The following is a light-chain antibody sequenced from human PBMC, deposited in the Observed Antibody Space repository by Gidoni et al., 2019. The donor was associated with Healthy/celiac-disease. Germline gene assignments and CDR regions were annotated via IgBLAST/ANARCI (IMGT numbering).Light chain of an antibody. CDR1: QSLLHSNGYNS. J-gene: IGKJ1*01. Sequence: DIVMTQSPLSLPVTPGEPASISCSSSQSLLHSNGYNSLDWYLQKPGQSPQLLIYLGSNRASGVPDRFSGSGSGTDFTLKISRVEAEDVGVYYCMQALQTWTFGQGTKVEIK. CDR2: LGS. V-gene: IGKV2-28*01. CDR3: MQALQTWT.